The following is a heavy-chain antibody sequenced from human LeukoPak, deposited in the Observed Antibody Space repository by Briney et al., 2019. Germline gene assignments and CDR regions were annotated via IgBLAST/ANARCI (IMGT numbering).Heavy chain of an antibody. Sequence: GGSLRLSCAASGFTFSGYAIHWDRQAPGKGLEGVAVISSDGRDKHHADSGKGRFTISRDNSKNTLYLQTNSLRPQDTAVYYCARDLRRIADYYFDYWGQGTLVTVSS. D-gene: IGHD6-13*01. CDR2: ISSDGRDK. CDR1: GFTFSGYA. J-gene: IGHJ4*02. V-gene: IGHV3-30*03. CDR3: ARDLRRIADYYFDY.